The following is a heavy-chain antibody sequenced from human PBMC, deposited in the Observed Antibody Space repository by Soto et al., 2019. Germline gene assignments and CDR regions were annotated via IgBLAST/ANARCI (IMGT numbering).Heavy chain of an antibody. D-gene: IGHD7-27*01. CDR2: ISGSGGNT. V-gene: IGHV3-23*01. CDR3: TKEWGRPLDY. Sequence: GGSLRLSCAASGFTVSSNYMSWVRQAPGKGLEWVSAISGSGGNTYYADSVTGRFTISRDNSKNTLYLQMNSLRAEDTAVYYCTKEWGRPLDYWGQGTPVTVSS. CDR1: GFTVSSNY. J-gene: IGHJ4*02.